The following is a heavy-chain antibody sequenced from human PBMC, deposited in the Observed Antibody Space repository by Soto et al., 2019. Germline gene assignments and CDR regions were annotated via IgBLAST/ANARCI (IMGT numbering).Heavy chain of an antibody. J-gene: IGHJ6*02. CDR1: GYSFTSYW. D-gene: IGHD1-26*01. CDR3: ASPAGGADYYYYGMDV. CDR2: IYPGDSDT. Sequence: HGESLKISCKGSGYSFTSYWIGWVRQMPGKGLEWMGIIYPGDSDTRYSPSFQGQVTISADKSISTAYLQWSSLKASDTAMYYCASPAGGADYYYYGMDVWGQGTTVTVSS. V-gene: IGHV5-51*01.